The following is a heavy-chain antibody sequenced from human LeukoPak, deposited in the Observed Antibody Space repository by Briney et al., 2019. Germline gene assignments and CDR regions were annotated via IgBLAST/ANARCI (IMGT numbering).Heavy chain of an antibody. CDR2: IKTDGSEK. CDR1: GFTLSRFW. Sequence: GGSLRLSCAASGFTLSRFWMRWVRQAPGKGLEWVANIKTDGSEKYYVDSVKGRFTISRDNAKNSLYLQMNSLRAEDTAVYYCAEVVVGYWGQGTLVTVSS. D-gene: IGHD3-22*01. V-gene: IGHV3-7*05. CDR3: AEVVVGY. J-gene: IGHJ4*02.